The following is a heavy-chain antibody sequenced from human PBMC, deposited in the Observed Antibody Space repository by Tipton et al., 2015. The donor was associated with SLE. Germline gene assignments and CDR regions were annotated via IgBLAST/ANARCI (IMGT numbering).Heavy chain of an antibody. CDR1: GDSISSGSYY. V-gene: IGHV4-61*02. CDR2: IYTSGST. J-gene: IGHJ3*02. Sequence: TLSLTCVVSGDSISSGSYYWSWIRQPAGKGLEWIGRIYTSGSTNYNPSLKSRVTISVDTSKNHFSLNLSSVTAADTAVYYCATTTQRYCSGGRCYLVWDAFDIWGPGTMVTVSS. D-gene: IGHD2-15*01. CDR3: ATTTQRYCSGGRCYLVWDAFDI.